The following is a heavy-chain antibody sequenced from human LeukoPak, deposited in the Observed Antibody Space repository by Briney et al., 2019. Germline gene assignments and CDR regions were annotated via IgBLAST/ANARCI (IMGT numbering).Heavy chain of an antibody. CDR3: ARVQWQITHDSRAQTDY. V-gene: IGHV1-18*01. CDR2: ISAYNGNT. J-gene: IGHJ4*02. CDR1: GYTFTSYG. Sequence: GASVKVSCKASGYTFTSYGISWVRQAPGQGLEWMGWISAYNGNTNYAQKLQGRVTTTTDTSTSTAYMELRSLRSDDTAVYYCARVQWQITHDSRAQTDYWGQGTLVTVSS. D-gene: IGHD3-22*01.